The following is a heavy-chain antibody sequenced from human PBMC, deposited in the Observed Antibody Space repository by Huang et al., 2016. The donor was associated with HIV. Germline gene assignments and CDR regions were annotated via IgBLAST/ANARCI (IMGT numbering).Heavy chain of an antibody. V-gene: IGHV3-74*01. CDR2: INSDGRST. Sequence: EVQLVESGGGLVQPGGSLRLSCAASGFNISSYWMHWVRQAPGKGPVWVSRINSDGRSTGYADAVKGRFTISRDNAKNTLYLQMNSLRAEDTAVYYCARDPRIQSWLNFFDYWGQGTLVSVSS. J-gene: IGHJ4*02. CDR1: GFNISSYW. D-gene: IGHD3-22*01. CDR3: ARDPRIQSWLNFFDY.